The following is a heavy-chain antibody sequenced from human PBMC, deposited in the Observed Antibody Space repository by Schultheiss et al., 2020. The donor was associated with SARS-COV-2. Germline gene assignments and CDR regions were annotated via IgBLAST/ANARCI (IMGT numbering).Heavy chain of an antibody. V-gene: IGHV3-23*01. D-gene: IGHD3-10*01. CDR2: ISSSGGST. Sequence: GGSLRLSCAASGFTFSSYAMSWVRQAPGKGLEWVSAISSSGGSTYYADSVKGRFTISRDNSKNTLYLQMNSLRAEDTAVYYCARGVGWFGELSLNYWGQGTLVTVSS. CDR1: GFTFSSYA. J-gene: IGHJ4*02. CDR3: ARGVGWFGELSLNY.